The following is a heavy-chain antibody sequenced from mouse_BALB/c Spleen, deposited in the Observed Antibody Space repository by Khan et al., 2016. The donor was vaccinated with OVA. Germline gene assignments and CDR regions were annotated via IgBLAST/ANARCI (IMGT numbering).Heavy chain of an antibody. V-gene: IGHV3-2*02. J-gene: IGHJ4*01. CDR1: GYSITNDYA. CDR3: ARSLYYNYGYALDY. Sequence: EVELVESGPGLVKPSQSLSLTCTVTGYSITNDYAWNWIRQFPGNKLEWMGYISSTGSTSYNPSLKSRISITRDTSKNQFFLQLRSVTSEDTATYYRARSLYYNYGYALDYWGRGTSVTVSS. D-gene: IGHD2-4*01. CDR2: ISSTGST.